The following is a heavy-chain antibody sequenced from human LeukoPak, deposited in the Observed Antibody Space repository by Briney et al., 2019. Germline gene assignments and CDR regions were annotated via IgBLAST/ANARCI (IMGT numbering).Heavy chain of an antibody. CDR2: IYYSGST. D-gene: IGHD6-13*01. J-gene: IGHJ4*02. CDR3: ATRAAAGYYYFDY. Sequence: PSQTLSLTCTVSGGSISSGGYYWSWIRQHPGKGLEWIGYIYYSGSTYHNPSLKSRVTISVDTSKNQFSLKLSSVTAADTAVYYCATRAAAGYYYFDYWGQGTLVTVSS. V-gene: IGHV4-31*03. CDR1: GGSISSGGYY.